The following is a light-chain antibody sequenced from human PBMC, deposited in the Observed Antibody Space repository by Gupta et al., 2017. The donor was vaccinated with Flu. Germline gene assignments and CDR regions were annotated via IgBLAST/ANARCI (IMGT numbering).Light chain of an antibody. CDR1: SSDIGGYNY. J-gene: IGLJ2*01. V-gene: IGLV2-14*01. Sequence: QSALTQPASVSGSPGQSITISCTGTSSDIGGYNYVSWYQQHPGKAPKLMIFEVNNRPSGVSNRFSGSKSDNTTSLTISGLQAEDEAHYYCSSYTGSSTLFGGGTKLT. CDR3: SSYTGSSTL. CDR2: EVN.